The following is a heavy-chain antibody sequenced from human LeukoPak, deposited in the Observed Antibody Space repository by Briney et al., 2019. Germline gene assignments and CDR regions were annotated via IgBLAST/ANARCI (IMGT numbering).Heavy chain of an antibody. V-gene: IGHV1-46*03. D-gene: IGHD3-22*01. CDR3: ARSYYYGSSGYYKF. Sequence: EASVKVSCKASGYTFTSYYMHWVRQAPGQGRELMGIINPSGGCKSYAQKFQGRVTMITDNSTTTNYQELRSLRSVATAVSYYARSYYYGSSGYYKFWGQGTLVTVSS. CDR2: INPSGGCK. CDR1: GYTFTSYY. J-gene: IGHJ4*02.